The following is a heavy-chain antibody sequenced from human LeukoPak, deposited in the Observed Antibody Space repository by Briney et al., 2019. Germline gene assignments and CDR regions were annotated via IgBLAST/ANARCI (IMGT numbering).Heavy chain of an antibody. CDR1: GYTFTSYH. CDR3: ARDGSSGSGDY. J-gene: IGHJ4*02. D-gene: IGHD3-22*01. V-gene: IGHV1-46*01. CDR2: INPSGGTT. Sequence: ASVKVSCKASGYTFTSYHMHWVRQAPGQGLEWMGMINPSGGTTSYAQKFQGRVTMTRDTSPSTVYMEPSSLRSEDTAVYYCARDGSSGSGDYWGQGALVAVSS.